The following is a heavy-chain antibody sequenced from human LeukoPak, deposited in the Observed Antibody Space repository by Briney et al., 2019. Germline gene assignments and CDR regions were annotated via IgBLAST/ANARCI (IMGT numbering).Heavy chain of an antibody. V-gene: IGHV3-74*01. CDR2: INSDGSTT. J-gene: IGHJ4*02. Sequence: PGGSLRLSCAASGFTFSGYWMHSVRQAPGEGLVWVSRINSDGSTTNYADAVKGRFTISRDNAKNTLYLQMNSLRAEDTAVYYCARIDAYWGQGTLVTVSS. CDR3: ARIDAY. CDR1: GFTFSGYW.